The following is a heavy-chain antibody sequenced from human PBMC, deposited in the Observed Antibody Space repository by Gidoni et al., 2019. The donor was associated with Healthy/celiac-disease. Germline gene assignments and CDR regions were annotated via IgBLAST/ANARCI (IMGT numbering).Heavy chain of an antibody. J-gene: IGHJ3*02. Sequence: QVQLVQSGAEVKKPGASVKVSCKASGYTFTSYYMHWVRQAPGQGLEWMGIINPSGGSTSYAQKFQGRVTMTRDTSTSTVYMELSSLRSEDTAVYYCARSVSIVGATFAFDIWGQGTMVTVSS. V-gene: IGHV1-46*01. D-gene: IGHD1-26*01. CDR2: INPSGGST. CDR1: GYTFTSYY. CDR3: ARSVSIVGATFAFDI.